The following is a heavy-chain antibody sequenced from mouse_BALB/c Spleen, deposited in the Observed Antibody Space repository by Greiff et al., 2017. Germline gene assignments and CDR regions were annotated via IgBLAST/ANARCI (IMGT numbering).Heavy chain of an antibody. J-gene: IGHJ1*01. CDR3: ARFYLGYFDV. D-gene: IGHD2-1*01. CDR2: ILPGSGST. Sequence: QVQLQQSGAELMKPGASVKISCKATGYTFSSYWIEWVKQRPGHGLEWIGEILPGSGSTNYNEKFKDKATFTADTSSNTAYMQLSSLTSEDSAVYYCARFYLGYFDVWGAGTTVTVSS. V-gene: IGHV1-9*01. CDR1: GYTFSSYW.